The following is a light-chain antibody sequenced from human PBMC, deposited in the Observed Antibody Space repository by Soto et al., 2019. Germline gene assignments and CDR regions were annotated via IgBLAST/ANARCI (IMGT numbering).Light chain of an antibody. J-gene: IGLJ3*02. V-gene: IGLV1-51*01. CDR3: EAWDSSLSAGV. CDR2: DND. CDR1: WSNIGNNY. Sequence: QSVLTQPPSVSAAPGQKVTVSCSGSWSNIGNNYVSWYQHLPGTAPKLLIYDNDKRPSGIPDRFSASKSGTSATLVITGLQTGDEADYYCEAWDSSLSAGVFGGGTKVTVL.